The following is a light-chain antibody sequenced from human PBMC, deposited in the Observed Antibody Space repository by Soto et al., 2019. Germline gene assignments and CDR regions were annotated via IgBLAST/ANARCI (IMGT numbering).Light chain of an antibody. CDR3: HQYSNWPPWT. J-gene: IGKJ1*01. Sequence: EIVMTQSPATLSVSPGERATLSCRASQSLSGNLALYQQKPGQAPRLLIYRASTRATGVPARFSASGSGTEFTLTISSLQSEDSAVYYCHQYSNWPPWTFGPGTKVDI. V-gene: IGKV3-15*01. CDR2: RAS. CDR1: QSLSGN.